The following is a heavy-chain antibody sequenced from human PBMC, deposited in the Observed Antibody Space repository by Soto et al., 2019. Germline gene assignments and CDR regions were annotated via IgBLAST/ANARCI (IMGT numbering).Heavy chain of an antibody. D-gene: IGHD6-6*01. CDR2: IYYSGST. Sequence: QVQLQESGPGLVKPSETLSLTCTVSGGSISSYYWSWIRQPPGKGLEWIGYIYYSGSTNYNPSLKSRVTISVDTSKNQFSLKLSSVTAADTAVYYCARHEEFSSSPQWDAFDIWGQGTMVTVSS. CDR1: GGSISSYY. V-gene: IGHV4-59*08. CDR3: ARHEEFSSSPQWDAFDI. J-gene: IGHJ3*02.